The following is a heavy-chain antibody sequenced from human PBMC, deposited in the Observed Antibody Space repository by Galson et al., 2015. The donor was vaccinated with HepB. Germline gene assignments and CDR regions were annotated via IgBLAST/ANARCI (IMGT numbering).Heavy chain of an antibody. CDR1: GFSFSTYT. V-gene: IGHV3-21*01. D-gene: IGHD2-21*01. CDR2: ISTTANHI. Sequence: SLRLSCAASGFSFSTYTMNWVRQAPGKGLEWVASISTTANHIYYAGSVQGRFTISRDNAKNSLYLQLSSLGAEDTAVYYCAKDTPNPPSRVWSYFDLWGQGTLVTVSS. CDR3: AKDTPNPPSRVWSYFDL. J-gene: IGHJ4*02.